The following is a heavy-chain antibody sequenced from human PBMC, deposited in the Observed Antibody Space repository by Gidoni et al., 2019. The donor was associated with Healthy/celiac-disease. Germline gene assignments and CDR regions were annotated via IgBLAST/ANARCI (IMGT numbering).Heavy chain of an antibody. Sequence: STYYNPSLKSRVTISVDTSKNQFSLKLSSVTAADTAVYYCARQRRISQEPDSFDYWGQGTLVTVSS. D-gene: IGHD1-26*01. J-gene: IGHJ4*02. CDR2: ST. V-gene: IGHV4-39*01. CDR3: ARQRRISQEPDSFDY.